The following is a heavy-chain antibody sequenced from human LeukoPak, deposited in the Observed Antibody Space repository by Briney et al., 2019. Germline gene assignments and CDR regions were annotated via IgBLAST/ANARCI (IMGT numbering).Heavy chain of an antibody. Sequence: GGSLRLSCAASGFTFNSYVMSWVRQAPGKGLEGVSAISGSGISTYYADSVKGRFTISRDNSKNTFFLQMNSLRAEDTAVYHCAKSSTFYDCFDYWGQGTLVTVSS. CDR1: GFTFNSYV. CDR2: ISGSGIST. D-gene: IGHD5/OR15-5a*01. CDR3: AKSSTFYDCFDY. V-gene: IGHV3-23*01. J-gene: IGHJ4*02.